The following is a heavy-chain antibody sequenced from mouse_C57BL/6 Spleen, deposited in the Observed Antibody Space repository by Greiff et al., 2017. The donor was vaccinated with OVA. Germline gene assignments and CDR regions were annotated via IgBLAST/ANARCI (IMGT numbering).Heavy chain of an antibody. CDR2: IWSGGST. Sequence: VKLKQSGPGLVQPSQSLSITCTVSGFSLTSYGVHWVRQSPGKGLEWLGVIWSGGSTDYNAAFISRLSISKDNSKSQVFFKMNSLQADDTAIYYCARNYYYGTHWYFDVWGTGTTVTVSS. D-gene: IGHD1-1*01. CDR1: GFSLTSYG. CDR3: ARNYYYGTHWYFDV. V-gene: IGHV2-2*01. J-gene: IGHJ1*03.